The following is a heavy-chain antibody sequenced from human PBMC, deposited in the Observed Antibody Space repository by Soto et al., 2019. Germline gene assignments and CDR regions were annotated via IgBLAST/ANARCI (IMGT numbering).Heavy chain of an antibody. J-gene: IGHJ4*02. D-gene: IGHD6-13*01. Sequence: ESGGGVVQPGRSLRLSCAASGFTFSSYGMHWVRQAPGKGLEWVAVIWYDGSNKYYADSVKGRFTISRDNSKNTLYLQMNSLRAEDTAVYYCARDLGIWYSSSHLYYWGQGTLVTVSS. CDR1: GFTFSSYG. CDR3: ARDLGIWYSSSHLYY. V-gene: IGHV3-33*01. CDR2: IWYDGSNK.